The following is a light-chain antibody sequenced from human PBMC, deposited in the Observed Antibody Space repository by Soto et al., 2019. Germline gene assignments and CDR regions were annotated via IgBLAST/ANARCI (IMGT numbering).Light chain of an antibody. CDR3: QQYGSSPLT. Sequence: DIVLTQSPGTLSLSPGERATLSCRASQSVSNTYLAWYQQTPGQAPRLLMYGASTRATGIPDRFSGSGSGTDFTLTISRLEPEDFAVYYCQQYGSSPLTFGGGTKVEIK. CDR1: QSVSNTY. CDR2: GAS. J-gene: IGKJ4*01. V-gene: IGKV3-20*01.